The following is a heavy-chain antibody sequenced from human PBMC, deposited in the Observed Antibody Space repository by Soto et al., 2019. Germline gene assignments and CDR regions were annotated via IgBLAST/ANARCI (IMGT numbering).Heavy chain of an antibody. D-gene: IGHD1-20*01. CDR3: ARRLDNTLDY. CDR1: GYNFATYW. V-gene: IGHV5-51*01. CDR2: IYPHDSDT. Sequence: EVQLVQSGAEVRNPGESLKISCKGSGYNFATYWIGWVRQMPGKGLEWMGLIYPHDSDTRYSPSFQGQVTISADKSMSTAYLQWSSLKASDTAMYFCARRLDNTLDYWGQGTLVTVSS. J-gene: IGHJ4*02.